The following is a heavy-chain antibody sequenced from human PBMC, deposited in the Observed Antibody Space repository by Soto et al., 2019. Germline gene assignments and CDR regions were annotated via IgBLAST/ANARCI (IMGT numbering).Heavy chain of an antibody. CDR3: ARRSDNYYYFDY. Sequence: PGGSLRLSCAASGFTFSSSVMRWVRQAPGKGLEWVSTITGSGGGTYYADSVKGRFTISRDNSKSTLFLQMNSLSAEDTALYYCARRSDNYYYFDYWGQGSLVTVSS. D-gene: IGHD1-1*01. CDR1: GFTFSSSV. CDR2: ITGSGGGT. J-gene: IGHJ4*02. V-gene: IGHV3-23*01.